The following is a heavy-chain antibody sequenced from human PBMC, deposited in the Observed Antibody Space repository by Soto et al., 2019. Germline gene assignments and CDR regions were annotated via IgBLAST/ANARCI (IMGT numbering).Heavy chain of an antibody. CDR1: GYTFTSYA. CDR2: INAGNGNT. V-gene: IGHV1-3*01. D-gene: IGHD2-21*02. Sequence: ASVKVSCKASGYTFTSYAMHWVRQAPGQRLEWMGWINAGNGNTKYSQKFQGRVTITRDTSASTAYMELSSLRSEDTAVYYCARLPAYCGGDCHPDDYWGQGTLVTVSS. J-gene: IGHJ4*02. CDR3: ARLPAYCGGDCHPDDY.